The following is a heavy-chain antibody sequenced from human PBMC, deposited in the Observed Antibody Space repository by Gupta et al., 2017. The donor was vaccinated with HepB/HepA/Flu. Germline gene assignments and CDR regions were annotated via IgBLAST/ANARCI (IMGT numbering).Heavy chain of an antibody. V-gene: IGHV3-23*01. J-gene: IGHJ5*02. CDR1: GFPFSSYA. CDR3: AKDRVAAAGYNWFDP. Sequence: EVQLLESGGGLVQPGGSLRLSCAASGFPFSSYAMSWFRQAPGKGLEWVSAISGSGGSTYYADSVKGRFTISRDNSKNTLYLQMNSLRAEDTAVYYCAKDRVAAAGYNWFDPWGQGTLVTVSS. D-gene: IGHD6-13*01. CDR2: ISGSGGST.